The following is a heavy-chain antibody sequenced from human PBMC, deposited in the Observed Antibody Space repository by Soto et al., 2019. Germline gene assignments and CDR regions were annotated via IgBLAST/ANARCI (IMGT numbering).Heavy chain of an antibody. V-gene: IGHV3-53*04. J-gene: IGHJ4*02. D-gene: IGHD6-19*01. CDR3: ARDDPSSDHY. CDR1: GFTVSSNY. Sequence: GGSLRLSCAASGFTVSSNYMSWVRQAPGKGLEWVSVIYSGGSTYYADSVKGRFTISRHNSKNTLYLQMNSLRAEDTDVYYCARDDPSSDHYWGQGTLVNVSS. CDR2: IYSGGST.